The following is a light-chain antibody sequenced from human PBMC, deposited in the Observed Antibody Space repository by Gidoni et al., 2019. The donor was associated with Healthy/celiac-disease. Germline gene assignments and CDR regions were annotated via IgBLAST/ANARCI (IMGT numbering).Light chain of an antibody. CDR2: DAS. J-gene: IGKJ5*01. Sequence: DIVLTQSPATLSVSPGERATLPCRASQRVSSYLAWYQQKPGQAPRLLIYDASNRATGIPARFSGSGSGTDFTLTISSLEPEDFAVYYCQQRSNWPITFGQGTRLEIK. V-gene: IGKV3-11*01. CDR1: QRVSSY. CDR3: QQRSNWPIT.